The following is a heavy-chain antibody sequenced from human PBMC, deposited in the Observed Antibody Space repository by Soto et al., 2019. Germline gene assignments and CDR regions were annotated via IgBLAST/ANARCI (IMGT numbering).Heavy chain of an antibody. D-gene: IGHD4-17*01. CDR1: GGSISSGGYS. CDR3: ARGMTTVTTFDY. CDR2: IYHSGST. Sequence: SETLSLTCAVSGGSISSGGYSCNWIRQPPGKGLEWIGYIYHSGSTYYNPSLKSRVTISVDRSKNQFSLKLSSVTAADTAVYYCARGMTTVTTFDYWGQGALVTVSS. V-gene: IGHV4-30-2*01. J-gene: IGHJ4*02.